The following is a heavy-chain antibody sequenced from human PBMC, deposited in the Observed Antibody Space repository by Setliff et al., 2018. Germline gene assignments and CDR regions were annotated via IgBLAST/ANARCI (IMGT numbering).Heavy chain of an antibody. Sequence: LRLSCAASGFPFSDYSMNWVRQAPGKGLQWVSYISSASRTIHYADSVKGRFSISRENAMNSLYLQMNSLRADETAVYYCARQRYYDTTGKAFDIWGQGTMVTVSS. CDR2: ISSASRTI. V-gene: IGHV3-48*04. CDR3: ARQRYYDTTGKAFDI. J-gene: IGHJ3*02. CDR1: GFPFSDYS. D-gene: IGHD3-22*01.